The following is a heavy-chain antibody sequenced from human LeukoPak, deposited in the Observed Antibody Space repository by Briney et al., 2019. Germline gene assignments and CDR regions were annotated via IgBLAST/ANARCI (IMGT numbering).Heavy chain of an antibody. CDR1: GFTFSSYW. J-gene: IGHJ4*02. CDR2: ISGSGGNT. CDR3: AKDRTTMTNYFDY. V-gene: IGHV3-23*01. Sequence: GGSLRLSCAASGFTFSSYWMHWVRQAPGKGLEWVSAISGSGGNTYYADSVKGRFTISRDDSKNTLYLQMNSLRAEDTAVYYCAKDRTTMTNYFDYWGQGTLVTVSS. D-gene: IGHD3-22*01.